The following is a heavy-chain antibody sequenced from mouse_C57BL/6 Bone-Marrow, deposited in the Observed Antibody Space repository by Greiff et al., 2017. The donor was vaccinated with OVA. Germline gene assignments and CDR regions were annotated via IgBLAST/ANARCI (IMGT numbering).Heavy chain of an antibody. CDR3: VRHTAQATSSAMDY. CDR2: IRSKSNNYAT. J-gene: IGHJ4*01. Sequence: EVQRVESGGGLVQPKGSLKLSCAASGFSFNTYAMNWVRQAPGKGLEWVARIRSKSNNYATYYADSVKDRFTISRDDSESMLYLQMNNLKTEDTAMYYCVRHTAQATSSAMDYWGQGTSVTVSS. V-gene: IGHV10-1*01. CDR1: GFSFNTYA. D-gene: IGHD3-2*02.